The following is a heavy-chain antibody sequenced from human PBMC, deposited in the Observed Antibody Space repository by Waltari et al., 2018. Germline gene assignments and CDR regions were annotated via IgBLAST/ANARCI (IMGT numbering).Heavy chain of an antibody. Sequence: EVQLVESGGGLVQPGGSLRLSCAASAFTVSSRCMNWVRQAPGKGLEWVSLVYSGGTTYYAGSVEGRFTISRDISTNTVYLQMNSLTAEDTAVYYCARDPLYYFDSWGQGALVTVSS. CDR1: AFTVSSRC. CDR2: VYSGGTT. CDR3: ARDPLYYFDS. V-gene: IGHV3-53*01. J-gene: IGHJ4*02.